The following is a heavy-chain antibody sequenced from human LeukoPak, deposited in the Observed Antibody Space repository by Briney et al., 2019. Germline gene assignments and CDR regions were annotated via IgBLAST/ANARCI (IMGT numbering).Heavy chain of an antibody. D-gene: IGHD5/OR15-5a*01. J-gene: IGHJ4*02. Sequence: GGSLGLSCAASGFTFSSYWMHWVRQAPGKGPVWVSHINKDGSSTSYADSVKGRVTISRDNAKSTLYLQMNSLRAEDTAVYYCVRDGGVYAFDSWGLGTLVSVSS. CDR2: INKDGSST. CDR3: VRDGGVYAFDS. V-gene: IGHV3-74*01. CDR1: GFTFSSYW.